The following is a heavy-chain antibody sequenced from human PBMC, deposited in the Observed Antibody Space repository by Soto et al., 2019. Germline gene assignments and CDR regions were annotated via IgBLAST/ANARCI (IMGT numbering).Heavy chain of an antibody. CDR3: ARADILTGYYTGNWFDP. CDR1: GGSISSSNW. CDR2: IYHSGNT. Sequence: SETLSLTCAVSGGSISSSNWWSWVRQPPGKGLEWIGEIYHSGNTNYNPSLKSRVTISVDKSKNQFSLKLSSVTAADTAVYYCARADILTGYYTGNWFDPWGQGTLVTVS. D-gene: IGHD3-9*01. J-gene: IGHJ5*02. V-gene: IGHV4-4*02.